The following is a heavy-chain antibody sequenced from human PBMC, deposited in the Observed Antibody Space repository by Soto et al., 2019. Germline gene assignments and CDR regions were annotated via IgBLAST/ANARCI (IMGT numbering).Heavy chain of an antibody. CDR3: ARGSTYSSSWYAAYNWFDP. D-gene: IGHD6-13*01. CDR2: TYYRSKWYN. Sequence: SPTLSLPCAISGDRVSSNSAAWNWIRQSPSRGLEWLGRTYYRSKWYNDYAVSVKSRITINPDTSKNQFSLQLNSVTPEDTAVYYCARGSTYSSSWYAAYNWFDPWGQGTLVTVSS. CDR1: GDRVSSNSAA. J-gene: IGHJ5*02. V-gene: IGHV6-1*01.